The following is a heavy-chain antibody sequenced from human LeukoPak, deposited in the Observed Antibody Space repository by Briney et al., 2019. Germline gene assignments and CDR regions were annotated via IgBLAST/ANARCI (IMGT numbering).Heavy chain of an antibody. CDR1: GFTFSSYS. CDR2: ISSSSSYI. CDR3: AREILDCYGSSGYSDY. Sequence: GGSLRLSCAASGFTFSSYSMNGVRQAPGKGLEWVSSISSSSSYIYYADSVKGRFTISRDNAKNSLYLQMNSLRAEDTAVYYCAREILDCYGSSGYSDYWGQGTLVTVSS. V-gene: IGHV3-21*01. D-gene: IGHD3-22*01. J-gene: IGHJ4*02.